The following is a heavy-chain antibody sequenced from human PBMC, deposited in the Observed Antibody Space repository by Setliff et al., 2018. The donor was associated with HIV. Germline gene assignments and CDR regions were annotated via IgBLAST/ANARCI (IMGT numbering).Heavy chain of an antibody. D-gene: IGHD2-15*01. CDR1: GYTFTDYY. CDR2: VDPEDGET. Sequence: ASVKVSCKASGYTFTDYYMHWVQQAPGKGLEWMGRVDPEDGETIYAEKFQGRVTITADTSTDTAYMELSSLRSEDTAVYYCATVGSGYYYYMDVWGKGTTVTVSS. CDR3: ATVGSGYYYYMDV. V-gene: IGHV1-69-2*01. J-gene: IGHJ6*03.